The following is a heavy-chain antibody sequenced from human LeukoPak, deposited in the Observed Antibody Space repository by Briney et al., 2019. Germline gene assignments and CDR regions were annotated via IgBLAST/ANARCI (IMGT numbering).Heavy chain of an antibody. CDR3: ARDGGYCSGGRCYTHYYMDV. Sequence: GGSLRLSCAASGFTFSSYWMSWVRQAPGKGLEWVANIKKDGSEKYYVDSVKGRFAISRDNAKNSLYLQMNSLRAEDTAVYYCARDGGYCSGGRCYTHYYMDVWGKGTTVTISS. D-gene: IGHD2-15*01. J-gene: IGHJ6*03. CDR2: IKKDGSEK. V-gene: IGHV3-7*01. CDR1: GFTFSSYW.